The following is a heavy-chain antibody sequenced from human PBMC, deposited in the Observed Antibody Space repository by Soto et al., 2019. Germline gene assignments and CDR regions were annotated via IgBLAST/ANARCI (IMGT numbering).Heavy chain of an antibody. CDR2: IYYSGST. CDR3: ARHFTPRPHLTMVRGVIIGENWFDP. CDR1: CGSSSSRSYY. J-gene: IGHJ5*02. V-gene: IGHV4-39*01. Sequence: PSETLSLPCTVACGSSSSRSYYWGWIRQPPGKGLAWIGSIYYSGSTYYNPSLKSRVTISVDTSKNQFSLKLSSVTAADTAVYYCARHFTPRPHLTMVRGVIIGENWFDPWGQGTLVTVSS. D-gene: IGHD3-10*01.